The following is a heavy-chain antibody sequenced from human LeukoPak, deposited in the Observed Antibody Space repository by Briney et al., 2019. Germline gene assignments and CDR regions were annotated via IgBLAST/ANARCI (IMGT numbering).Heavy chain of an antibody. V-gene: IGHV7-4-1*02. CDR2: INTNTGNP. CDR3: ATRYSSSHYYYLDV. D-gene: IGHD6-13*01. Sequence: ASVKVSCKASGYTFTINWVRQAPGQGLEWMGWINTNTGNPMYAQGFTGRFVFSLDTSVSTAYLQISSLKADDIAMYYCATRYSSSHYYYLDVWGKGTTVTVSS. J-gene: IGHJ6*03. CDR1: GYTFTI.